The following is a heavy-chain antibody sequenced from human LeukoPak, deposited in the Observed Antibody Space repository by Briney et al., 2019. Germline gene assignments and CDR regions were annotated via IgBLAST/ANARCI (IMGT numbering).Heavy chain of an antibody. V-gene: IGHV3-30-3*01. Sequence: GGSLRLSCAASGFTFSNYWMHWVRQAPGKGLVWVAVISYDGSNKYYADSVKGRFTISRDNSKNTLYLQMNSLRAEDTAVYYCARADRWELLRRHFDYWGQGTLVTVSS. D-gene: IGHD1-26*01. J-gene: IGHJ4*02. CDR2: ISYDGSNK. CDR3: ARADRWELLRRHFDY. CDR1: GFTFSNYW.